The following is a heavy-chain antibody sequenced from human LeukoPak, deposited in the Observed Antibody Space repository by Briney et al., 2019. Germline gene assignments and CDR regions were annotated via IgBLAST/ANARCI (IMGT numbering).Heavy chain of an antibody. D-gene: IGHD3-9*01. CDR2: IYYSGST. J-gene: IGHJ4*02. CDR1: GGSISSYY. CDR3: ARGLRYFDWLLYGY. V-gene: IGHV4-59*01. Sequence: PSETPSLTCTVSGGSISSYYWSWIRQPPGKGLEWIGYIYYSGSTNYNPSLKSRVTISVDTSKNQFSLKLSSVTAADTAVYYCARGLRYFDWLLYGYWGQGTLVTVSS.